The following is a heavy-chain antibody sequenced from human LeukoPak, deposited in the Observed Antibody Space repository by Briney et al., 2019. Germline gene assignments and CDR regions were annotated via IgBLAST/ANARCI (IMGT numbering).Heavy chain of an antibody. CDR1: GYSISSGYY. Sequence: SETLSLTCTVSGYSISSGYYWGWIRQPPGKGLEWIGSIYHSGSTYYNPSLKGRVTISVDTSKNQFALKLSSVTAADTAVYYCARRPSGFDPWGQGTLVTVSS. V-gene: IGHV4-38-2*02. J-gene: IGHJ5*02. CDR2: IYHSGST. CDR3: ARRPSGFDP. D-gene: IGHD3-10*01.